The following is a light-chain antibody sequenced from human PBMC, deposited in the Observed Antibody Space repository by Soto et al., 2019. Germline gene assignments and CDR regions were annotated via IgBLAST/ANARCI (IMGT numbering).Light chain of an antibody. Sequence: DIQMTQSPSTLSASVGDRVTITCRASQSISSWLAWYQQKPGKAPKLLIYQASSLEGGVQSRFSGSGSGTDYSLTISSLQPDDFATYYCQQYHSYSHTFGGGTKVDIK. J-gene: IGKJ4*01. CDR3: QQYHSYSHT. V-gene: IGKV1-5*03. CDR1: QSISSW. CDR2: QAS.